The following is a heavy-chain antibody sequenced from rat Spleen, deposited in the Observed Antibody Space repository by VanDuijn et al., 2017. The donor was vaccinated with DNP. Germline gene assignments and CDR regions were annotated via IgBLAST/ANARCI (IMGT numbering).Heavy chain of an antibody. CDR2: ITTAGGNA. V-gene: IGHV5S13*01. Sequence: EVQLVESGGGLVQPGRSLKLSCAASGFTFSDYGMAWVRQLPSRGLQWVASITTAGGNAYYRDSVKGRFTISRDNAKNTQYLQMDSLRSEDTATYYCTRGENWIYDYWGQGVMVTVSS. CDR1: GFTFSDYG. CDR3: TRGENWIYDY. D-gene: IGHD1-2*01. J-gene: IGHJ2*01.